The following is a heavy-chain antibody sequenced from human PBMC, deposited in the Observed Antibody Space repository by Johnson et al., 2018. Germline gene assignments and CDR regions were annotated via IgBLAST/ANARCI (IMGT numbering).Heavy chain of an antibody. CDR1: GFTFSSYA. CDR3: AKAPVGWLGEGAEYFQH. D-gene: IGHD3-3*01. V-gene: IGHV3-23*04. CDR2: ISGSGGST. J-gene: IGHJ1*01. Sequence: VQLVESGGGLVQXGGSXRLXCAASGFTFSSYAMSWVRQAPGKGLEWVSAISGSGGSTYYADSGKGRFTISRDNSKNTLYLQMNSLRAEDTAVYYCAKAPVGWLGEGAEYFQHWGQGTLVTVSS.